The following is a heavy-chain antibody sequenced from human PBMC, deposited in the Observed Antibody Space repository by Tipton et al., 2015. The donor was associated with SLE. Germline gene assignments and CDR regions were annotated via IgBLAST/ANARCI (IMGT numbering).Heavy chain of an antibody. CDR3: ARPRSQFFNH. CDR2: INHIGST. J-gene: IGHJ5*02. Sequence: TLSLTCAVYGGSFSGYYWSWVRQPPGKGLKWIGEINHIGSTNYNPTLKSRVTVSVDTSKNQVSLNLTSVTAADTAVYYCARPRSQFFNHWTQGTLVTVSS. CDR1: GGSFSGYY. V-gene: IGHV4-34*01.